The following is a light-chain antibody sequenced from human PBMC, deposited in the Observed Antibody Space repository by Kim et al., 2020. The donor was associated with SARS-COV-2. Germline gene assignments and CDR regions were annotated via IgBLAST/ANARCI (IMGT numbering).Light chain of an antibody. V-gene: IGLV3-1*01. CDR3: QAWDSNTVV. Sequence: SYELTQPPSMSVSPGQTASITCSGDKLGDKYACWYQQRPGQSPVLVIYQNNKRPSGIPERFSGSNSGNTATLAISGTQAMDEADYYCQAWDSNTVVFGGG. CDR2: QNN. CDR1: KLGDKY. J-gene: IGLJ2*01.